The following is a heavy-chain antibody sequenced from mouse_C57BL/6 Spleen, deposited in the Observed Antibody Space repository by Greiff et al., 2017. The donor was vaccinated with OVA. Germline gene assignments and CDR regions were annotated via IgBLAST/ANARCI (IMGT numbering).Heavy chain of an antibody. J-gene: IGHJ2*01. D-gene: IGHD1-1*02. CDR1: GYTFTDYE. V-gene: IGHV1-15*01. Sequence: QVQLKQSGAELVRPGASVTLSCKASGYTFTDYEMHWVKQTPVHGLEWIGAIDPETGGTAYNQKFKGKAILTADKSSSTAYMELRSLTSEDSAVYYCTRKWSPFDYWGQGTTLTVSS. CDR3: TRKWSPFDY. CDR2: IDPETGGT.